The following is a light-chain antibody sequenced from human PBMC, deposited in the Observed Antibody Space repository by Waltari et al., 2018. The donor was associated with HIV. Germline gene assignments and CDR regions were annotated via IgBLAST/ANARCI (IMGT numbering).Light chain of an antibody. CDR3: QQYHSVPYS. CDR1: QTLLYNKNNKNY. CDR2: WAF. J-gene: IGKJ2*03. V-gene: IGKV4-1*01. Sequence: DIVVTQSPASLAVSLGERAPITCKSSQTLLYNKNNKNYLAWYQRKPGQPPKLLMYWAFTRQSGVPDRFSGSGSGTDFTLTISSLQAEDVAVYYCQQYHSVPYSFGQGTELEI.